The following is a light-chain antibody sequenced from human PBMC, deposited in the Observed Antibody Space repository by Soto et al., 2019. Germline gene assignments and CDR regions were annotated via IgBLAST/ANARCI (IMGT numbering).Light chain of an antibody. CDR3: QQYDNYPWT. J-gene: IGKJ1*01. CDR1: QSVSSW. V-gene: IGKV1-5*03. Sequence: DIQMTQSPSTLSASVGDRVTITCRASQSVSSWLAWYQQKPGKAPNLLIYKASNLESGVPSRFSGSGSGTAFTLAISSQQADDFATYYCQQYDNYPWTFGQGTKVEIK. CDR2: KAS.